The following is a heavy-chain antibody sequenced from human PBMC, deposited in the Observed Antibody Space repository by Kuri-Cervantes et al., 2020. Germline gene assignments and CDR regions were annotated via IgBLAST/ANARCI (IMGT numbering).Heavy chain of an antibody. CDR3: ARDWHSYGYESPFDY. V-gene: IGHV3-66*01. CDR2: IYSGGST. CDR1: GFTVSSNY. Sequence: GESLKISCAASGFTVSSNYMSWVRQAPGKGLEWVSVIYSGGSTCYVDSVKGRFTISRDNSKNTLYLQMNSLRAEDTAVYYCARDWHSYGYESPFDYWGQGTLVTVSS. J-gene: IGHJ4*02. D-gene: IGHD5-18*01.